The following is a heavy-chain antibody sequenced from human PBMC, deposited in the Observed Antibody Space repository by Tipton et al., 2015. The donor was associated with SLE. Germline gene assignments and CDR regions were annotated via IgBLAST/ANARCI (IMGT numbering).Heavy chain of an antibody. CDR2: IRSDGSNK. Sequence: SLRLSCAASGFTVSSCAMHWVRQAPDKGLEWVANIRSDGSNKYYADSVKGRFTISRDNSNNTLYLQMNSLRVEDTAVYHCAKGGKIGNYYFDYWGQGTLVTVSS. J-gene: IGHJ4*02. D-gene: IGHD1-7*01. V-gene: IGHV3-30*02. CDR1: GFTVSSCA. CDR3: AKGGKIGNYYFDY.